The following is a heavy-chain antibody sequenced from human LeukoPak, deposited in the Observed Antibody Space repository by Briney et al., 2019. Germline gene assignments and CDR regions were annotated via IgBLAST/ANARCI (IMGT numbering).Heavy chain of an antibody. V-gene: IGHV4-59*01. J-gene: IGHJ6*03. Sequence: SETLSLTCTVSGGSISSYYWSWIRQPPGKGLEWIGYIYYSGSTNYNPSLKSRVTISVDTSKNQFSLKLSSVTAADTAVYYCARVGWQYATIYYYYYMDVWGKGTTVTVSS. CDR2: IYYSGST. D-gene: IGHD2-8*01. CDR3: ARVGWQYATIYYYYYMDV. CDR1: GGSISSYY.